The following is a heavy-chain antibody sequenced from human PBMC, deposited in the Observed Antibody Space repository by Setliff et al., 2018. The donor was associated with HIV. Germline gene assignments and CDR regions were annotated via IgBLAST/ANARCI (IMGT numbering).Heavy chain of an antibody. D-gene: IGHD3-22*01. CDR3: ARARTDYYDRRRRSHYYIDV. CDR1: GYTFTSYD. J-gene: IGHJ6*03. V-gene: IGHV1-8*02. CDR2: MSPYTGNA. Sequence: ASVKVSCKASGYTFTSYDIHWVRQATGQGLEWMGWMSPYTGNAGFAQKFQDRVAMTRNTSISTAYLELNHLKSDDTAVYYCARARTDYYDRRRRSHYYIDVWARGATVTVSS.